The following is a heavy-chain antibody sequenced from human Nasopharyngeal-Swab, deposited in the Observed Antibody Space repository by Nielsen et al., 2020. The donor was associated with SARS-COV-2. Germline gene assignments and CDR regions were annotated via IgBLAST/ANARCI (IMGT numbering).Heavy chain of an antibody. Sequence: GESLKISWAASGFTFSGSAMHWVRQASGKGLEWVGRIRSKANSYATAYAASVKGRFTISRDDSKNTAYLQMNSLKTEDTAVYYCTSSIAAAGSRYYYYYMDVWGKGTTVTVSS. J-gene: IGHJ6*03. CDR1: GFTFSGSA. V-gene: IGHV3-73*01. D-gene: IGHD6-13*01. CDR2: IRSKANSYAT. CDR3: TSSIAAAGSRYYYYYMDV.